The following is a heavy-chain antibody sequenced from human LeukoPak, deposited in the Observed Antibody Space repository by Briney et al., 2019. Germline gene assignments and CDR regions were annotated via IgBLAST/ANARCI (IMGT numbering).Heavy chain of an antibody. Sequence: PGGSLRLSCAASGFTFSSYGMNWVRQAPGKGLEWVSGISWNSGSIGYADSVKGRFTISRDNAKNSLYLQMNSLRAEDTALYYCAKVVWFGELSGPFDYWGQGTLVTVSS. CDR2: ISWNSGSI. J-gene: IGHJ4*02. CDR1: GFTFSSYG. CDR3: AKVVWFGELSGPFDY. V-gene: IGHV3-9*01. D-gene: IGHD3-10*01.